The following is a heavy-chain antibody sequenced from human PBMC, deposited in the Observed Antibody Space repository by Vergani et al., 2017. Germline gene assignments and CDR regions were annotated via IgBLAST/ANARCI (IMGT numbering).Heavy chain of an antibody. CDR3: ARLGLTASRRVAPVFDY. Sequence: VHLAESGGGFFQPGGSLRLSCSASGFSFNSYWMHWVRQVPGKGLLWVSRIKSDGSITAYADSVKGRFTISRDNAQNTLYLQMNSLRAEDTAVYFCARLGLTASRRVAPVFDYWGQGTLVTVSS. J-gene: IGHJ4*02. CDR1: GFSFNSYW. CDR2: IKSDGSIT. D-gene: IGHD6-13*01. V-gene: IGHV3-74*03.